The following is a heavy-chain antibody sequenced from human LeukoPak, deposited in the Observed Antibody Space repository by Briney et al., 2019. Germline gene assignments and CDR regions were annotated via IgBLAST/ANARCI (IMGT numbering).Heavy chain of an antibody. D-gene: IGHD3-10*01. J-gene: IGHJ6*02. CDR2: IYYSGST. CDR1: GGSTSSYY. CDR3: ARVPYYGSGTHYYYYYGMDV. Sequence: SETLSLTCTVSGGSTSSYYWSWIRQPPGKGLEWIGYIYYSGSTNYNPSLKSRVTISVDTSKNQFSLKLSSVTAADTAVYYCARVPYYGSGTHYYYYYGMDVWGQGTTVTVSS. V-gene: IGHV4-59*08.